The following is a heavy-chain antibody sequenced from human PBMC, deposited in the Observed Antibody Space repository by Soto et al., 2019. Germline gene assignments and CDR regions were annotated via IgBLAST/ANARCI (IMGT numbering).Heavy chain of an antibody. CDR1: GFTFSSYG. CDR2: ISYDGSNK. CDR3: AKAGGPLGYCSGGSCYSGYYGMDV. J-gene: IGHJ6*02. Sequence: GGSLRLSCAASGFTFSSYGMHWVRQAPGKGLEWVAVISYDGSNKYYADSVKGRFTISRDNSKNTLYLQMNSLRAEDTAVYYCAKAGGPLGYCSGGSCYSGYYGMDVWGQGTTVTAP. V-gene: IGHV3-30*18. D-gene: IGHD2-15*01.